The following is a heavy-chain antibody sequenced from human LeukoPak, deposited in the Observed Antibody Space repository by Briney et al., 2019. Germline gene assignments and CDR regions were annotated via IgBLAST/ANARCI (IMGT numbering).Heavy chain of an antibody. D-gene: IGHD5-12*01. V-gene: IGHV3-30*04. Sequence: GGSLRLSCAASGFTFSNYAMQWVRQAPGKGLEGVAVISYDGSDKYYADSVKGRFTISRDNSKNTLYLQMNSLRPEDTAVYYCARSLATSYYYMDVWGKGTTVTVSS. J-gene: IGHJ6*03. CDR1: GFTFSNYA. CDR2: ISYDGSDK. CDR3: ARSLATSYYYMDV.